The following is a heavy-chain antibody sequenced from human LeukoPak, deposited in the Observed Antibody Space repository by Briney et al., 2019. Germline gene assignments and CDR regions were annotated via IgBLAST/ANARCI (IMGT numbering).Heavy chain of an antibody. CDR3: ARDKGSSWYWGFFDY. CDR1: GGSISSHY. Sequence: PSETLSLTCTVSGGSISSHYWSWIRQPPGKGLEGIGNIYYSGSTNSTPSLKSRVTISVDTSKNQFSLKLSSVTAADTAVYYCARDKGSSWYWGFFDYWGQGTLVTVSS. CDR2: IYYSGST. J-gene: IGHJ4*02. D-gene: IGHD6-13*01. V-gene: IGHV4-59*11.